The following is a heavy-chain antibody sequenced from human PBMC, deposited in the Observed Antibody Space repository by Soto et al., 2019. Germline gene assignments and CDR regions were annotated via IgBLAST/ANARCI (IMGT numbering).Heavy chain of an antibody. CDR2: ISAYNGNT. J-gene: IGHJ4*02. CDR3: ARDLGDRYYDFWSGSFDY. Sequence: GASVKVSCKASGYTFTSYGISWVRQAPGQGLEWMGWISAYNGNTNYAQKLQGRVTMTTDTSTSTAYMELRSLRSDDTAVYYCARDLGDRYYDFWSGSFDYWGQGTLVTVSS. V-gene: IGHV1-18*01. D-gene: IGHD3-3*01. CDR1: GYTFTSYG.